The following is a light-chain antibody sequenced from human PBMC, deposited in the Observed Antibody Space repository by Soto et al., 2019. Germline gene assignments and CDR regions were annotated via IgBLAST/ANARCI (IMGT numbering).Light chain of an antibody. CDR1: QSVSSN. J-gene: IGKJ3*01. V-gene: IGKV3-15*01. Sequence: EIVMTQSPATLSVCPGERATLSCRASQSVSSNLAWYQQKPGQAPRLLIYGASTRATGIPARFSGSGSGTEFTLTISSLQSEDFAVYYCQQYNNWPRGFTFGPGTKVDIK. CDR3: QQYNNWPRGFT. CDR2: GAS.